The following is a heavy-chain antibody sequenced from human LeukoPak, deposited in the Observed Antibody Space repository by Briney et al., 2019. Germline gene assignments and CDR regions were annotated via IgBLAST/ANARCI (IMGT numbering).Heavy chain of an antibody. J-gene: IGHJ4*02. CDR3: ARGSIVGATFDYFDY. Sequence: ASVKLSCTASGYTFTGYYIHWVRQAPGQWLEWMGGINPNIGGTNYTQKLQCRVTMTRDTSISTAYMDLSRLRSDDTAVYYCARGSIVGATFDYFDYWGQGTLVTVSS. CDR1: GYTFTGYY. D-gene: IGHD1-26*01. CDR2: INPNIGGT. V-gene: IGHV1-2*02.